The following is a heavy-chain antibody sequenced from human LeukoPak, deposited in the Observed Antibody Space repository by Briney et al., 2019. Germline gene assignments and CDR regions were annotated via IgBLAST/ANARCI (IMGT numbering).Heavy chain of an antibody. J-gene: IGHJ4*02. D-gene: IGHD6-19*01. CDR2: ITSGGDDI. V-gene: IGHV3-21*01. Sequence: GGSLRLSCAASGFTFSSYSMTWVRQAPGKGLEWVSSITSGGDDIYYSDSVKGRFTISRDSAKNSLFLQMNNLRAEDTAVYYCAKEEGEQWLARGEYFDYWGQGTLITVSS. CDR3: AKEEGEQWLARGEYFDY. CDR1: GFTFSSYS.